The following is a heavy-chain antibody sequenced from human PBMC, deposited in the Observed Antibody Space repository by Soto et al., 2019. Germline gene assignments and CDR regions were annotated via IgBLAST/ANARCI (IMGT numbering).Heavy chain of an antibody. CDR2: ISYDGSNK. CDR3: AKEAEDIVLVPAAMGVIDY. V-gene: IGHV3-30*18. J-gene: IGHJ4*02. Sequence: PGGSLRLSCAASGFTFSSYGMHWVRQAPGKGLEWVAVISYDGSNKYYADSVKGRFTISRDSSKNTLYLQMNSLRAEDTAVYYCAKEAEDIVLVPAAMGVIDYWGQGTLVTVSS. CDR1: GFTFSSYG. D-gene: IGHD2-2*01.